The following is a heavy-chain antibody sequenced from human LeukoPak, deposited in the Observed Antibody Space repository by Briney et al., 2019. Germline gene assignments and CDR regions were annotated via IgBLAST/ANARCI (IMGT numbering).Heavy chain of an antibody. J-gene: IGHJ4*02. CDR2: LNPSAGTT. V-gene: IGHV1-46*01. D-gene: IGHD3-3*01. CDR3: ARAGDWSGFPTPLHY. CDR1: GYTFTSYY. Sequence: GASVKVSCKASGYTFTSYYIHWVRQAPGQGLEWMGILNPSAGTTSYAQKFQGRVTMTWDTSTSTVYMELSSLRSEDTAVYYCARAGDWSGFPTPLHYWGQGTLVTVSS.